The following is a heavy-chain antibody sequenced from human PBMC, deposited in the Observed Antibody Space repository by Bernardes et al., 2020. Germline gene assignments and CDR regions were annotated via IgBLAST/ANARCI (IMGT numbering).Heavy chain of an antibody. CDR2: ISGSGGST. CDR1: GFTSSSYA. D-gene: IGHD5-12*01. J-gene: IGHJ3*02. CDR3: AKGVWVATITLNAFDI. Sequence: GGSLRLSCAASGFTSSSYAMSWVRQAPGKGLEWVSAISGSGGSTYYADSVKGRFTISRDNSKNTLYLQMNSLRAEDTAVYYCAKGVWVATITLNAFDIWGQGTMVTVSS. V-gene: IGHV3-23*01.